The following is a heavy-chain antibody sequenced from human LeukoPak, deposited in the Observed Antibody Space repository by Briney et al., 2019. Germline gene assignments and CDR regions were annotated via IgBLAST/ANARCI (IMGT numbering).Heavy chain of an antibody. D-gene: IGHD3-22*01. CDR1: GGSISSGGYY. CDR2: IYYSGST. V-gene: IGHV4-31*03. J-gene: IGHJ4*02. Sequence: SETLSLTCTVSGGSISSGGYYWNWIRQHPGKGLEWIGYIYYSGSTYYNPSLKSRVTISVDTSKNQFSLKLSSVTAADTAVYYCARGRGSSGYGNFDYWGQGTLVTVSS. CDR3: ARGRGSSGYGNFDY.